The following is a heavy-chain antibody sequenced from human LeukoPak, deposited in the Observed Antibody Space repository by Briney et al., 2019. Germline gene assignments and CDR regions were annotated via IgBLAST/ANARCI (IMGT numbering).Heavy chain of an antibody. CDR1: GGSIISNIYY. V-gene: IGHV4-39*01. CDR2: AYYGGST. D-gene: IGHD4-17*01. J-gene: IGHJ5*01. CDR3: ARHGDPNWFDS. Sequence: SETLSLTCTVSGGSIISNIYYWAWIRQPPGKGLEWIGSAYYGGSTYYNPSLKSRVTIHVDTSNNEFSLRLSSVTAADTALYFCARHGDPNWFDSWGQGTLVTVSS.